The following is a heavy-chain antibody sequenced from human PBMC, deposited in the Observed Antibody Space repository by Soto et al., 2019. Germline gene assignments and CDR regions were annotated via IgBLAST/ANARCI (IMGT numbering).Heavy chain of an antibody. CDR2: ISGSGGST. CDR1: GFTFSSYA. J-gene: IGHJ6*02. D-gene: IGHD6-6*01. Sequence: PGGSLRLSCAASGFTFSSYAMSWVRQAPGKGLEWVSAISGSGGSTYYADSVKGRFTISRDNSRNTLYLQMNSLRAEDTAVYYCAQGKKLVGPYYYYYYGMDAWGQGNKVTVSS. V-gene: IGHV3-23*01. CDR3: AQGKKLVGPYYYYYYGMDA.